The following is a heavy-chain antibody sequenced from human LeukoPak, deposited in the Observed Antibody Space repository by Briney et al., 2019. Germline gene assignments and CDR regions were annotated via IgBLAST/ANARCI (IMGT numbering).Heavy chain of an antibody. J-gene: IGHJ3*02. CDR1: GGTFSSYA. CDR2: IIPIFGIA. CDR3: ATQGHAFDI. V-gene: IGHV1-69*04. Sequence: SVKISCKASGGTFSSYAISWVRQAPGQGLEWMGRIIPIFGIANYAQKFQGRVTMTEDTSTDTAYMELSSLRSEDTAVYYCATQGHAFDIWGQGTMVTVSS.